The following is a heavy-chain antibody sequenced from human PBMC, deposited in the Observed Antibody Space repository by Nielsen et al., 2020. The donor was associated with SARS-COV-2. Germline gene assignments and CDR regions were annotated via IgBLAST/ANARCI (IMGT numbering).Heavy chain of an antibody. D-gene: IGHD3-10*01. V-gene: IGHV4-34*01. J-gene: IGHJ6*02. CDR1: GGSFSGYY. Sequence: SETLSLTCAVYGGSFSGYYWSWIRQLPGKGLEWIGEINHSGSTNYNPSLKSRVTISVDTSKNQFSLKLSSVTAADTAVYYCARDPPALWFGESSGMDVWGQGTTVTVSS. CDR3: ARDPPALWFGESSGMDV. CDR2: INHSGST.